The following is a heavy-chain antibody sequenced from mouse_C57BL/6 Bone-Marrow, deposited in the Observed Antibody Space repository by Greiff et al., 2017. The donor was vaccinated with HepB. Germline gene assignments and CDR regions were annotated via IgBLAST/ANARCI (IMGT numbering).Heavy chain of an antibody. V-gene: IGHV5-9*01. Sequence: EVKLVESGGGLVKPGGSLKLSCAASGFTFSSYTMSWVRQTPEKRLEWVATISGGGGNTYYPDSVKGRFTISRDNAKNTLYLQMSSLRSEDTALYYCAKHGIVTYFDYWGQGTTLTVSS. D-gene: IGHD2-5*01. CDR2: ISGGGGNT. CDR1: GFTFSSYT. J-gene: IGHJ2*01. CDR3: AKHGIVTYFDY.